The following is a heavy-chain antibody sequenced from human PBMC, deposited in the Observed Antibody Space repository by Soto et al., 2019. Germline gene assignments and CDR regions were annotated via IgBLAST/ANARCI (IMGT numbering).Heavy chain of an antibody. D-gene: IGHD3-22*01. V-gene: IGHV3-21*01. J-gene: IGHJ4*02. CDR3: ARGMGRDTGSYYSY. CDR2: ISSTGTFI. CDR1: GFTFSSYS. Sequence: EVQVVESGGGLVKPGGSLRLSCAASGFTFSSYSMNWVRQAPGKGLEGVSSISSTGTFIYYADSVKGRFTISRDNAKNSLFLQMNSLRAEDTAVYYCARGMGRDTGSYYSYWGQGTLVTVSS.